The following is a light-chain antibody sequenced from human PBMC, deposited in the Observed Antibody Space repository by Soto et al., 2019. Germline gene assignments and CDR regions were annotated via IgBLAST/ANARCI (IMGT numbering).Light chain of an antibody. Sequence: EIVLTRSPATLSLSPGERASLSCRASQSVTTYLAWYQQKPGQAPRLLIYDSSNRATGIPARFSGSGSGTDFTLTISSLESEDFAVYYCQQRVNRVTFGGGTKVDIK. V-gene: IGKV3-11*01. CDR1: QSVTTY. J-gene: IGKJ4*01. CDR2: DSS. CDR3: QQRVNRVT.